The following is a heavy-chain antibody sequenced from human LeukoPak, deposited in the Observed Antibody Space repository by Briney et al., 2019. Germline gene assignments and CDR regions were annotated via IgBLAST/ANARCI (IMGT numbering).Heavy chain of an antibody. CDR2: IYYSGST. CDR1: GGSISSSSYY. V-gene: IGHV4-39*07. D-gene: IGHD3-22*01. J-gene: IGHJ4*02. CDR3: ARDPMSSGYYYAY. Sequence: SETLSLTCTVSGGSISSSSYYWGWIRQPPGKGLEWIGSIYYSGSTYYNPSLKSRVTISVDTSKNQFSLKLSSVTAADTAVYYCARDPMSSGYYYAYWGQGTLVTVSS.